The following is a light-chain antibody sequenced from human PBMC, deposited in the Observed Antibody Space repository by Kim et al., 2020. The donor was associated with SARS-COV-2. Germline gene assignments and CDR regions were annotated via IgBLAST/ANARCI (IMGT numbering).Light chain of an antibody. CDR2: GNN. CDR1: SSNMGYD. CDR3: QSYDSSLSAYV. V-gene: IGLV1-40*01. Sequence: QSVLTQPPSVSGAPGQRVTISCTGSSSNMGYDVHWYQQLPGTAPKLLIYGNNNRPSGVPDRFSGSKSGTSASLAITGLQAEDEADYYCQSYDSSLSAYVFGTGTKVTVL. J-gene: IGLJ1*01.